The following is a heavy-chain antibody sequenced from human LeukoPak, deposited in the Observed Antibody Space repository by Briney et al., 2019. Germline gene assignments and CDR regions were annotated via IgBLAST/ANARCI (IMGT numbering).Heavy chain of an antibody. CDR2: IYYSGST. CDR3: ARIQVDTAMTHDAFDI. V-gene: IGHV4-39*07. Sequence: PSETLSLTCTVSGGSISSSSYYWGWIRQPPGKGLEWIGSIYYSGSTYYNPSLKSRVTISVDTSKNQFSLKLSSVTAADTAVYYCARIQVDTAMTHDAFDIWGQGTMVTVSS. D-gene: IGHD5-18*01. J-gene: IGHJ3*02. CDR1: GGSISSSSYY.